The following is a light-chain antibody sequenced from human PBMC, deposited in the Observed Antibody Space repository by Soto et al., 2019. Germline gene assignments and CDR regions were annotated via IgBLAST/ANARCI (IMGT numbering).Light chain of an antibody. Sequence: QSVLTQPASVSESPGQSITISCTGSSSDIGTYNFVSWYQHHPGKAPKLVIFEVSNRPSGISNRFSGSKSGNTASLTISGLQVEDEGEYYCSSYTTTHTLVFGGGTQLTVL. CDR3: SSYTTTHTLV. J-gene: IGLJ3*02. V-gene: IGLV2-14*01. CDR2: EVS. CDR1: SSDIGTYNF.